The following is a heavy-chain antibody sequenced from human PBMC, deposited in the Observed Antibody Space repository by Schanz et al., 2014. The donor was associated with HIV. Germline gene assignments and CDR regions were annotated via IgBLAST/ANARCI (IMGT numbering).Heavy chain of an antibody. D-gene: IGHD6-13*01. CDR2: ISLYSGDT. Sequence: QVQLVQSGPEVRKPGASVRVSCKASGYTFSSYSLSWVRQAPGQGPEWVGWISLYSGDTNYAQKFQGRVTMTTDISTSTAYMELRSLRSDDTAVYYCARDRDSSNWFPEDFDYWGQGTPVTVSP. V-gene: IGHV1-18*01. CDR1: GYTFSSYS. J-gene: IGHJ4*02. CDR3: ARDRDSSNWFPEDFDY.